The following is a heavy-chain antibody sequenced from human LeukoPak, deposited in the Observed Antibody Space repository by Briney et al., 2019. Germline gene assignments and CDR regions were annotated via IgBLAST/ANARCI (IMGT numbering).Heavy chain of an antibody. CDR1: GGSISSYY. CDR2: TYYSGTT. J-gene: IGHJ4*02. Sequence: SETLSLTCTVSGGSISSYYWSWIRQPPGKGLEWIGYTYYSGTTNYNPSLKSRVTISVDTSKNQFSLKLNSVTAADTAVYYCARLPLRSHFDYWGQGTLVTVSS. V-gene: IGHV4-59*08. CDR3: ARLPLRSHFDY.